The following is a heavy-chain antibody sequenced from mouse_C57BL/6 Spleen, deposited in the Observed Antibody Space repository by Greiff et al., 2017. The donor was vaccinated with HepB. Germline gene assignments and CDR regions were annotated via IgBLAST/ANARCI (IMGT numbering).Heavy chain of an antibody. CDR2: INPSTGDT. V-gene: IGHV1-26*01. CDR3: ARAEGYYFDY. J-gene: IGHJ2*01. CDR1: GYTFSDSC. Sequence: VQLQQSGPELVKPGASVKISCKASGYTFSDSCMNWVKQRHGKRLEWIGHINPSTGDTNYNQKFKGKATLTVDKSSSTAYMELRSLTSEDSAVYYCARAEGYYFDYWGQGTTLTVSS.